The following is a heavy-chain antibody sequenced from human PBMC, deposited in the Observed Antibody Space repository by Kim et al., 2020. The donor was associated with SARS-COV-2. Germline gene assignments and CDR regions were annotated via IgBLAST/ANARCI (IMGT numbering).Heavy chain of an antibody. CDR3: AKDKVDSSGWSPSEATDY. V-gene: IGHV3-23*01. D-gene: IGHD6-19*01. CDR2: ISGSGGST. Sequence: GGSLRLSCAASGFTFSSYAMSWVRQAPGKGLEWVSAISGSGGSTYYADSVKGRFTISRDNSKNTLYLQMNSLRAEDTAVYYCAKDKVDSSGWSPSEATDYWGQGTLVTVSS. J-gene: IGHJ4*02. CDR1: GFTFSSYA.